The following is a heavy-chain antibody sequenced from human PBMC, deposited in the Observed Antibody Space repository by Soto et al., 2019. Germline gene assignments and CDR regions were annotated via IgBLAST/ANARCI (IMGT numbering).Heavy chain of an antibody. J-gene: IGHJ5*01. CDR2: LSGSGGTT. CDR3: EKDHCTYGPNWIDS. CDR1: GFTFSSYA. Sequence: EVQLLESGGGLVQPGGSLRLSCAASGFTFSSYAMSWVRQTPGKGLEWVSTLSGSGGTTYYADSVKGQFTISRDNSHSTLYLQMNSLRAEDTAVYYCEKDHCTYGPNWIDSCGQGTLVTVSS. V-gene: IGHV3-23*01. D-gene: IGHD3-10*01.